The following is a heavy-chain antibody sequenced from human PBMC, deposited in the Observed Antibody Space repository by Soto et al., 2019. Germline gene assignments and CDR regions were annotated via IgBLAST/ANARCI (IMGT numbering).Heavy chain of an antibody. Sequence: GGSLRLSCAASGFTFSSYGMHWVRQAPGKGLEWVAVIWYDGSNKYYADSVKGRFTISKDNSKNTLYLQMNSWTAQDTAVYYCSRDFGYGDYASYIDYWGQVSLVTVSS. CDR2: IWYDGSNK. CDR3: SRDFGYGDYASYIDY. CDR1: GFTFSSYG. V-gene: IGHV3-33*01. D-gene: IGHD4-17*01. J-gene: IGHJ4*02.